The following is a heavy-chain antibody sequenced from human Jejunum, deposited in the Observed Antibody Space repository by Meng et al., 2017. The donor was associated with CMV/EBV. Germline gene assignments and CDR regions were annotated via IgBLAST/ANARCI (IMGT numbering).Heavy chain of an antibody. D-gene: IGHD3-10*01. CDR1: GFTFSTNA. CDR3: AKHQDGSGSYYNY. J-gene: IGHJ4*02. V-gene: IGHV3-23*01. Sequence: SGFTFSTNAMRWVRHAPGKGLEWVSAISGSGGSTYYADSVKGRFTISRDDSKNTLYLQMNSLRAEDTAIYYRAKHQDGSGSYYNYWGQGMMVTVSS. CDR2: ISGSGGST.